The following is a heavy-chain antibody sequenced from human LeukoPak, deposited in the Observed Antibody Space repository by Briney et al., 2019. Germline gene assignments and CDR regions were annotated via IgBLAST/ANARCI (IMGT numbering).Heavy chain of an antibody. CDR2: IYNSGTT. Sequence: GGSLRLSCAASGFIDFTNYISWVRQAPGKGLEWLSVIYNSGTTYYADSVKGRFTISRDNSKNTLYLQMNSLRAEDTAVYYCARDIVPAAIRHFDYWGQGTLVTVSS. D-gene: IGHD2-2*02. V-gene: IGHV3-66*03. CDR1: GFIDFTNY. CDR3: ARDIVPAAIRHFDY. J-gene: IGHJ4*02.